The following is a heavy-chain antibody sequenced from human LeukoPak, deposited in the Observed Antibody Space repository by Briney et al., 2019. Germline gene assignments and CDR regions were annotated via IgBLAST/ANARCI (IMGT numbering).Heavy chain of an antibody. CDR1: GFAFSSFW. V-gene: IGHV3-7*01. CDR3: ANSGWSLRDY. Sequence: GGSLRLSCAASGFAFSSFWMSWVRQAPGKGLEWVANIKPDGSEKYFADSVKGRFTISRDNAKSSLYLQMNSLRAEDTAVYYCANSGWSLRDYWGQGTLVTVSS. CDR2: IKPDGSEK. D-gene: IGHD6-19*01. J-gene: IGHJ4*02.